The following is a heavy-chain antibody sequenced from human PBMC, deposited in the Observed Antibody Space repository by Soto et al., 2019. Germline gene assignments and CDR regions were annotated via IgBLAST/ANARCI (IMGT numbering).Heavy chain of an antibody. J-gene: IGHJ4*02. D-gene: IGHD3-22*01. CDR1: GFAFSRAW. CDR2: LKSEAAGGTT. CDR3: SYDSSRGDY. V-gene: IGHV3-15*01. Sequence: GGSLRLSCAASGFAFSRAWMSWVRQAPGKGLEWVGRLKSEAAGGTTDYAAPVKGRFTISRDDSKNTPYLQMNSLKTDDTAVYYCSYDSSRGDYWGLGTLVTVSS.